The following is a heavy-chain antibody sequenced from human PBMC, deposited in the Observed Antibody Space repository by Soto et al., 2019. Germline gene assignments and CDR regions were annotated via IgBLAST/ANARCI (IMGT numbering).Heavy chain of an antibody. CDR3: ARRQISPPTPGAASARGGMDV. J-gene: IGHJ6*02. Sequence: QVQLVESGGGVVQPGRSLRLSCAASGFTFNNYGMHWVRQAPGKGLEWVAVIWNDGNGYYYANSVKGRFTISRDNSKNTLYLQKSSLRVADTAVYYCARRQISPPTPGAASARGGMDVWGQGTTVTVSS. D-gene: IGHD6-13*01. CDR2: IWNDGNGY. CDR1: GFTFNNYG. V-gene: IGHV3-33*01.